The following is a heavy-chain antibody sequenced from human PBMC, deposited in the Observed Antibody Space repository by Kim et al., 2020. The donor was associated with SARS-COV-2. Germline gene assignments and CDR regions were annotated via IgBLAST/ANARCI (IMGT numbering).Heavy chain of an antibody. J-gene: IGHJ6*02. Sequence: GGSLRLSCAASGFTFSSYGMHWVRQAPGKGLEWVAVISYDGSNKYYADSVKGRFTISRDNSKNTLYLQMNSLRAEDTAVYYCARGKQQLVRPYYYYYGMDVWGQGTTVTVSS. CDR3: ARGKQQLVRPYYYYYGMDV. CDR1: GFTFSSYG. D-gene: IGHD6-13*01. V-gene: IGHV3-33*05. CDR2: ISYDGSNK.